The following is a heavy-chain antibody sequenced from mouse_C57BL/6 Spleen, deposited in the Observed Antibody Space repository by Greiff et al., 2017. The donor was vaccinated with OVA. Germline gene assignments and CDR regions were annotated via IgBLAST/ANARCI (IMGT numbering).Heavy chain of an antibody. CDR2: IHPNSGST. CDR1: GYTFTSYW. J-gene: IGHJ2*01. CDR3: AREGSGYEGAFDY. V-gene: IGHV1-64*01. Sequence: QVQLKQSGAELVKPGASVKLSCKASGYTFTSYWMHWVKQRPGQGLEWIGMIHPNSGSTNYNEKFKSKATLTVDKSSSTAYMQLSSLTSEDSAVYYCAREGSGYEGAFDYWGQGTTLTVSS. D-gene: IGHD3-2*02.